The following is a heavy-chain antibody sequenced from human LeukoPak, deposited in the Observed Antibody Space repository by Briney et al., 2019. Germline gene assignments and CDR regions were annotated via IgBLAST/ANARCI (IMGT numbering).Heavy chain of an antibody. CDR1: GGSISSDNYF. Sequence: SETLSLTCTVSGGSISSDNYFWSWIRQPAGKGLEWIGRIYTSGRTNYNPSLKSRVTISVDTSKNQFSLKLSSVTAADTAMYYRAREGQPVLLHYYHYMDVWGKGTTVTVSS. J-gene: IGHJ6*03. V-gene: IGHV4-61*02. CDR3: AREGQPVLLHYYHYMDV. D-gene: IGHD6-6*01. CDR2: IYTSGRT.